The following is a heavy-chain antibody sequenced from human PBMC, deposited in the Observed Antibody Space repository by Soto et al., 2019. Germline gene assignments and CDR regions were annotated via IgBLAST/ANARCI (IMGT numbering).Heavy chain of an antibody. J-gene: IGHJ5*02. CDR3: AGDASYSSSWYSADFRFDP. CDR2: ISSSSSYI. Sequence: EVQLVESGGGLVKPGGSLRLSCAASGFTFSRYSMNWVRQAPGKGLEWVSSISSSSSYIYYADSVKGRFTISRDNAKNSLYLQMNSLRAEDTAVYYCAGDASYSSSWYSADFRFDPWGQGTLVTVSS. CDR1: GFTFSRYS. D-gene: IGHD6-13*01. V-gene: IGHV3-21*01.